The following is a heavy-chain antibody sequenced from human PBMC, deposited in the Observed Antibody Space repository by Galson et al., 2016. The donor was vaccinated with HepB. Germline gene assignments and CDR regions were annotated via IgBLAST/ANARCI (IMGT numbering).Heavy chain of an antibody. CDR1: GGSFAGYY. D-gene: IGHD6-13*01. V-gene: IGHV4-34*01. Sequence: SETLSLTCAVYGGSFAGYYWSWIRQPPGKGLEWIGEINQSGGTNYSPSFNSRVTISVDTAKNQFSLILTSVTAADTAMYYCAIYSSTWGWFDPWGQGTTVTVSP. CDR3: AIYSSTWGWFDP. J-gene: IGHJ5*01. CDR2: INQSGGT.